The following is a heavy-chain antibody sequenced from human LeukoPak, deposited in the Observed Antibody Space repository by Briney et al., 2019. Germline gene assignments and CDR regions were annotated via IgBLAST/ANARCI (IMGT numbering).Heavy chain of an antibody. Sequence: GGSLRLSCAASGFTFSSYGMSWVRQAPGKGLEWVSAISGSGGSTYYADSVKGRFTISRDNSKNTLYLQMNSLRAEDTAVYYCAKGSAVAGICYFDYWGQGTLVTVSS. CDR1: GFTFSSYG. D-gene: IGHD6-19*01. V-gene: IGHV3-23*01. CDR2: ISGSGGST. CDR3: AKGSAVAGICYFDY. J-gene: IGHJ4*02.